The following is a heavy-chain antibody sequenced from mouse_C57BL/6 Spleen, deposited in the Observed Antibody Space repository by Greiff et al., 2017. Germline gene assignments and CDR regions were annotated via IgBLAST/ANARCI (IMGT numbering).Heavy chain of an antibody. CDR2: ISNGGGST. CDR3: ARQGYYGSSRYWYFDV. D-gene: IGHD1-1*01. Sequence: EVMLVESGGGLVQPGGSLKLSCAASGFTFSDYYMYWVRQTPEKRLEWVAYISNGGGSTYYPDTVKGRFTISRDNAKNTLYLQMSRLKSEDTAMYYCARQGYYGSSRYWYFDVWGTGTPVTVSS. J-gene: IGHJ1*03. V-gene: IGHV5-12*01. CDR1: GFTFSDYY.